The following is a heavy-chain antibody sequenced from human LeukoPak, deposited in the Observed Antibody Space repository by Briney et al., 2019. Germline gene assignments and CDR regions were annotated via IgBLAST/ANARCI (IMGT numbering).Heavy chain of an antibody. CDR1: GFTFSSYW. CDR3: VTDRRGILVRGTTFDY. CDR2: INSDGSST. J-gene: IGHJ4*02. V-gene: IGHV3-74*01. Sequence: GGSLRLSCAASGFTFSSYWMHWVRQAPGKGLLWVSRINSDGSSTSYADSVKGRFTISRDNAKNTLYLQMSSLRAEDTAVYYCVTDRRGILVRGTTFDYWGQGTLVTVSS. D-gene: IGHD3-10*01.